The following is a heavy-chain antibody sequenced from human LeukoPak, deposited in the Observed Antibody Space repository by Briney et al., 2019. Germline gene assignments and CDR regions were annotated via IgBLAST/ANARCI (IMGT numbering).Heavy chain of an antibody. CDR2: ISAYNGNT. V-gene: IGHV1-18*01. J-gene: IGHJ4*02. CDR3: ARADDYWSVVVVAANDY. CDR1: GYTFTSHG. D-gene: IGHD2-15*01. Sequence: GASVKVSCKASGYTFTSHGISWVRQAPGQGLEWMGWISAYNGNTNYAQKLQGRVTMTTDTSTSTAYMELRSLRSDDTAVYYCARADDYWSVVVVAANDYWGQGTLVTVSS.